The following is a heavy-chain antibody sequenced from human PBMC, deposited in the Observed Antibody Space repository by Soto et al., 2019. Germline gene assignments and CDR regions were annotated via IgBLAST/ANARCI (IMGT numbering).Heavy chain of an antibody. CDR3: ASRESGIYSSPTGL. J-gene: IGHJ4*02. CDR2: ISYDGSNK. Sequence: QVQLVESGGGVVQPGRSLRLSCAASGFTLNNYDMHWVRQAPGKGLEWVAVISYDGSNKYYADSVKGRFTISRDNSRNTLYLQMDSLRGDDTAVYYCASRESGIYSSPTGLWGQGTLVTVSS. CDR1: GFTLNNYD. V-gene: IGHV3-30-3*01. D-gene: IGHD1-26*01.